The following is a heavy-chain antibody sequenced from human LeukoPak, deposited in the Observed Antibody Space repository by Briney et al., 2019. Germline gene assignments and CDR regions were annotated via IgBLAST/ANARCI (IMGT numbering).Heavy chain of an antibody. Sequence: SETLSLTCTVSGGSISSDYWSWIRQPPGKGLEWVGYIYYSGSTNYNPSPKSRVTISVDTSKNQFSLKLSSVTAADTAVYYCARDRYDSSGYLPFEYWGQGTLVAVSS. CDR2: IYYSGST. CDR3: ARDRYDSSGYLPFEY. D-gene: IGHD3-22*01. J-gene: IGHJ4*02. V-gene: IGHV4-59*01. CDR1: GGSISSDY.